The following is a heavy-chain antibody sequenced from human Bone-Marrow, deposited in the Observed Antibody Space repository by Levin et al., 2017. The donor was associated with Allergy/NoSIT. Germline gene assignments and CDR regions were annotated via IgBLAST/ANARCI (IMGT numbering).Heavy chain of an antibody. CDR3: ARGTILYYYYGMDV. CDR2: ISASGSNT. J-gene: IGHJ6*02. D-gene: IGHD1-7*01. Sequence: LSLTCAASGFIFTRYGMTWVRQAPGKGLEWVSGISASGSNTDYADSVKGRFTISRDNSKNTLYLQMNSLRAEDTAVYYCARGTILYYYYGMDVWGQGTTVAVSS. V-gene: IGHV3-23*01. CDR1: GFIFTRYG.